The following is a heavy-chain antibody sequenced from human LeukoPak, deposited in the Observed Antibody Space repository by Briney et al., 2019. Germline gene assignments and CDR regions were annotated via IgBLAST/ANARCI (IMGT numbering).Heavy chain of an antibody. Sequence: GGSLRLSCAASGFTFSNYWMHWVRQAPGKGLVWVSRINSDGSSTSYADSVKGRFTISKDNAKNTLNLQMNSLRAEDTAVYYCARDGEGAAAAYFQHWGQGTLVTVSS. CDR3: ARDGEGAAAAYFQH. J-gene: IGHJ1*01. V-gene: IGHV3-74*01. CDR1: GFTFSNYW. D-gene: IGHD6-13*01. CDR2: INSDGSST.